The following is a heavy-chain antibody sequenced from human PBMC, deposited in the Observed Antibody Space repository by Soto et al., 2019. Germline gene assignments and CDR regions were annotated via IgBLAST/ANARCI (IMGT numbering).Heavy chain of an antibody. CDR2: IFWDDDK. CDR1: GFSLSTRGVG. V-gene: IGHV2-5*02. CDR3: AHRSRGYAYYFDQ. J-gene: IGHJ4*02. Sequence: QITLKESGPTLVKPTQTLTLTCSFSGFSLSTRGVGVGWIRQPPGKALEWLALIFWDDDKWYSPSLRSRLTIPEDTSKSQVVLKMTNMDPVDTATYYCAHRSRGYAYYFDQWGQGTLVTVSS. D-gene: IGHD5-12*01.